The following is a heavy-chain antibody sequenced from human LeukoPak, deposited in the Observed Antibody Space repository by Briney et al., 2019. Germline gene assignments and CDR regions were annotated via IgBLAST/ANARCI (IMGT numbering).Heavy chain of an antibody. D-gene: IGHD3-10*01. J-gene: IGHJ5*02. CDR1: GFSLSNFQ. CDR3: MRDYMGWFDP. V-gene: IGHV3-30-3*01. Sequence: PGGSLRLSCVASGFSLSNFQMYWVRKAPGKGLEWVSIISLDGSTEFYADSVKGRFTISRDTASNTMHLEMNNLRIEDTAVYYCMRDYMGWFDPWGQGSLVTVSS. CDR2: ISLDGSTE.